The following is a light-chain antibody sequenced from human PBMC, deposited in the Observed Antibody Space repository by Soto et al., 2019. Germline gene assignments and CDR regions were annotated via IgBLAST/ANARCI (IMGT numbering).Light chain of an antibody. Sequence: EILLTQSRGTLSLSPGERATLSCISSQSVSNNYLAWYQQKPGQAPRLLIYGASNRATGIPDRFSGSGSGTDFTLTISRLEPEDFAVYYCQQYGSSREFGQGTKVDIK. CDR2: GAS. CDR1: QSVSNNY. V-gene: IGKV3-20*01. J-gene: IGKJ1*01. CDR3: QQYGSSRE.